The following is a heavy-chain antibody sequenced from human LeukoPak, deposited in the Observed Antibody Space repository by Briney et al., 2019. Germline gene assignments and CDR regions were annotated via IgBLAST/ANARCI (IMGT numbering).Heavy chain of an antibody. CDR1: RFAFSTYG. V-gene: IGHV3-30*18. Sequence: GRSLRLSCAAFRFAFSTYGMHWVRQAPGKGLEWVASISDDGKSQFYADSAKGRFTISRDNSRNIVFLQMSRLRSEDSGVYYCAKDSRYGSGSYNPLGGQGTLVTVSS. CDR3: AKDSRYGSGSYNPL. D-gene: IGHD3-10*01. CDR2: ISDDGKSQ. J-gene: IGHJ4*02.